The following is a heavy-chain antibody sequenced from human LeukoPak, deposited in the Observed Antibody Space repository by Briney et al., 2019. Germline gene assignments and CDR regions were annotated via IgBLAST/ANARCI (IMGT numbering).Heavy chain of an antibody. CDR3: AREGVGCSSTSCSAEAFDI. CDR1: GYTFTSYG. V-gene: IGHV1-18*01. J-gene: IGHJ3*02. Sequence: ASVKVSCKASGYTFTSYGISWVRQAPGQGLEWMGWISAYNGKTNYAQKLQGSGTMTTDTSTSTAYLELRSLRSDDTAVYYCAREGVGCSSTSCSAEAFDIWGQGTMVTVSS. CDR2: ISAYNGKT. D-gene: IGHD2-2*01.